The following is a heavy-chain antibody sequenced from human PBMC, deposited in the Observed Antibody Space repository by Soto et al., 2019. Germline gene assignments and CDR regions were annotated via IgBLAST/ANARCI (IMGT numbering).Heavy chain of an antibody. CDR3: AIALTYYYKSGAY. CDR2: IIPTFDTP. V-gene: IGHV1-69*01. J-gene: IGHJ4*02. D-gene: IGHD3-10*01. Sequence: QVQLVQSGAVVRKPGSSVKVSCKSSGDTFSNFAISWVRQAPGQGLEWMGRIIPTFDTPNYAQKFQGRLTITADESTSTAYMELSSLRSEDTALYYCAIALTYYYKSGAYWGQGTLVTVSS. CDR1: GDTFSNFA.